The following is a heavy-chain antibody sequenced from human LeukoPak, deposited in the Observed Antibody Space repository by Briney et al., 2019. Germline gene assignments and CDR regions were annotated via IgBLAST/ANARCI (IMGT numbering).Heavy chain of an antibody. CDR2: IYYSGST. D-gene: IGHD3-10*01. J-gene: IGHJ4*02. CDR3: AGQVGDTYYYGSGSYKVDY. V-gene: IGHV4-39*01. CDR1: GGSISSSSYY. Sequence: SETLSLTCTVSGGSISSSSYYWGWIRQPPGKGLEWIGSIYYSGSTYYNPSLKSRVTISVDTSKNQFSLKLSSVTAADTAVYYCAGQVGDTYYYGSGSYKVDYWGQGTLVTVSS.